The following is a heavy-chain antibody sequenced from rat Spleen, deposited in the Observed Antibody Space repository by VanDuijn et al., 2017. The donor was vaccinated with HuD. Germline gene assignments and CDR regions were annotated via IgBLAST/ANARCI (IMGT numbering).Heavy chain of an antibody. CDR3: ARYYGGYEGDY. CDR1: GFSLTSYN. CDR2: IWTGGST. V-gene: IGHV2-30*01. D-gene: IGHD1-11*01. J-gene: IGHJ3*01. Sequence: QVQLKESGPGLVQPSQTLSLTCTVSGFSLTSYNVHWVRQPTGKGLEWMGIIWTGGSTDYNSALKSRLSISRDTPKSQVFLKMNSLQTEDTATYYGARYYGGYEGDYWGQGTLVTVSS.